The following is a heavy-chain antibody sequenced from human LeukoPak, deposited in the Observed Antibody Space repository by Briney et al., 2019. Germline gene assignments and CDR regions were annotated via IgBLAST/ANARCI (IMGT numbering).Heavy chain of an antibody. J-gene: IGHJ5*02. CDR3: VRLSWELGDGGVT. CDR2: IRYDGSNK. D-gene: IGHD1-26*01. V-gene: IGHV3-30*02. Sequence: GGSLRLSCAASGFTFSSYGMHWVRQAPGKGLEWVAFIRYDGSNKYHADSVKGRFTISRDNVKNTLYLQMNNLRAEDTAVYYCVRLSWELGDGGVTWGQGTLVTDSS. CDR1: GFTFSSYG.